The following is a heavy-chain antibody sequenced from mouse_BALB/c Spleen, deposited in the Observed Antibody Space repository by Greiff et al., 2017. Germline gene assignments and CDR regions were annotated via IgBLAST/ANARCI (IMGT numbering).Heavy chain of an antibody. Sequence: LQESGAELARPGASVKMSCKASGYTFTSYTMHWVKQRPGQGLEWIGYINPSSGYTNYNQKFKDKATLTADKSSSTAYMQLSSLTSEDSAVYYCANCYYDYDAWFAYWGQGTLVTVSA. CDR1: GYTFTSYT. D-gene: IGHD2-4*01. CDR3: ANCYYDYDAWFAY. CDR2: INPSSGYT. V-gene: IGHV1-4*01. J-gene: IGHJ3*01.